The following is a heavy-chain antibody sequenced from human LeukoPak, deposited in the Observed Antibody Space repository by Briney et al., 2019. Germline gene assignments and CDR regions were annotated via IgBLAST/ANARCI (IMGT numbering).Heavy chain of an antibody. CDR3: TKYDYYDSSGYYGSFSDY. Sequence: GGSLRLSCAASGFTFSDYAMSWVRQAPGKGLEWVSTISGLDGSTYYADSVKGRFTISRDNSKNTLYLQMNSLRAEDTAVYYCTKYDYYDSSGYYGSFSDYWGQGTLVTVSS. CDR1: GFTFSDYA. J-gene: IGHJ4*02. CDR2: ISGLDGST. D-gene: IGHD3-22*01. V-gene: IGHV3-23*01.